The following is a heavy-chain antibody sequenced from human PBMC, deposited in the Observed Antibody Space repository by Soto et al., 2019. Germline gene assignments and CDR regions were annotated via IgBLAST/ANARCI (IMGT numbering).Heavy chain of an antibody. CDR2: INHSGSA. V-gene: IGHV4-34*01. D-gene: IGHD1-1*01. Sequence: SETLSLTCAVYGGSFSDYYWSWIRQPPGKGLEWIGEINHSGSANYNPSLKSRVTISVDTSRNQFSLQLSSLTAADTAVYYCAGGQFRQLFDYWGQGTQVTVSS. CDR3: AGGQFRQLFDY. CDR1: GGSFSDYY. J-gene: IGHJ4*02.